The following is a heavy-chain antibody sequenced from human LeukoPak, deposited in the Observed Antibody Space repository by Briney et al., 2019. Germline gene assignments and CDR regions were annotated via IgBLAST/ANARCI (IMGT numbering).Heavy chain of an antibody. Sequence: ASVKVSCKASGYTFTGYYMHWVRQAPGQGLEWMGRINPNGGGTNYAQKFQGRVTMTRDTSISTAYMELSRLRSDDTAVYYCARERFSIRGYRYETFDYWGQGTLVTVSS. J-gene: IGHJ4*02. CDR3: ARERFSIRGYRYETFDY. CDR2: INPNGGGT. CDR1: GYTFTGYY. V-gene: IGHV1-2*06. D-gene: IGHD5-12*01.